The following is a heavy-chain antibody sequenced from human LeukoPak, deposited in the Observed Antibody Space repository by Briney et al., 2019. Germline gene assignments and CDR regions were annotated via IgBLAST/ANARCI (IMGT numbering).Heavy chain of an antibody. CDR3: AKDFSGWYQGIDY. CDR1: GFTFSSYA. D-gene: IGHD6-19*01. CDR2: ISGSGGST. V-gene: IGHV3-23*01. J-gene: IGHJ4*02. Sequence: PGGSLRLSCAASGFTFSSYAMSWVRQAPGKGLEWVSAISGSGGSTYYADSVKGRFTISRDNSENTLYLQMNSLRAEDTAVYYCAKDFSGWYQGIDYWGQGTLVTVSS.